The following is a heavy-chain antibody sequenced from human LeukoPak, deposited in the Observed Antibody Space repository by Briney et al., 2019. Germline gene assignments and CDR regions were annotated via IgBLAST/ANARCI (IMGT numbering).Heavy chain of an antibody. CDR1: GFTFSSYA. CDR3: ANGAYCSGGSCSQLYYYYGMDV. J-gene: IGHJ6*02. CDR2: ISGSGGST. Sequence: GGSLRLSCAASGFTFSSYAMSWVRQAPGKGLEWVSAISGSGGSTYYADSVKGRFTISRDNSKNTLYLQMNSLRAEDTAVYYCANGAYCSGGSCSQLYYYYGMDVWGQGTTVTVSS. D-gene: IGHD2-15*01. V-gene: IGHV3-23*01.